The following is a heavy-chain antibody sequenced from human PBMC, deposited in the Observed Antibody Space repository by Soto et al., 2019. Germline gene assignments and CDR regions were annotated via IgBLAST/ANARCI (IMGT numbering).Heavy chain of an antibody. J-gene: IGHJ4*02. CDR3: ASHKVDIKAPQNGVY. Sequence: SETLSLTCAVSGGSISSSNWWSWVRQPPGKGLEWIGEIYHSGSTNYNPSLKSRVTISVDKSKNQFSLKLSSVTAADTAVYYCASHKVDIKAPQNGVYWGQGTLVTVSS. V-gene: IGHV4-4*02. CDR2: IYHSGST. CDR1: GGSISSSNW. D-gene: IGHD5-12*01.